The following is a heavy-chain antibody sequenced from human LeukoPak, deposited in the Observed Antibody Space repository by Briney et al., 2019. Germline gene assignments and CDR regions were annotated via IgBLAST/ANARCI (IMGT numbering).Heavy chain of an antibody. D-gene: IGHD2-21*02. CDR3: ARDGQGDPGSVAFGY. Sequence: PSETLSLTCTVSGGSISSSSYYWGWIRQPPGKGLEWIGSIYYSGSTYYNPSLKSRVTISVDTSKNQFSLKLSSVTAADTAVYYCARDGQGDPGSVAFGYWGQGTLVTVSS. CDR2: IYYSGST. CDR1: GGSISSSSYY. V-gene: IGHV4-39*07. J-gene: IGHJ4*02.